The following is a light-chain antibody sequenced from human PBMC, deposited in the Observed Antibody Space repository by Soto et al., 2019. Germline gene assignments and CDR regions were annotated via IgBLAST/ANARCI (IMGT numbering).Light chain of an antibody. V-gene: IGKV3-15*01. J-gene: IGKJ5*01. CDR2: GAS. CDR1: QSVSSK. CDR3: RQYRNWPRT. Sequence: EIVMTQSPATLSVSPGDRAPLSCRASQSVSSKVVWYQQKPGQAPSLLIYGASTRATGVPARFSGSGSGTEFTLNISSLQSEDVAVYFCRQYRNWPRTVGQGTRLEMK.